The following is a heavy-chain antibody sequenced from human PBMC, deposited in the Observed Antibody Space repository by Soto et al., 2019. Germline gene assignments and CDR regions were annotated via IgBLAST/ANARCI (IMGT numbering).Heavy chain of an antibody. V-gene: IGHV3-33*01. Sequence: QVQLVESGGGVVQPGRSLRLSCAASGFTFSSYGMHWVRQAPGKGLEWVAVIWYDGSNKYYADSVKGRFTISRDNSKNTLYLQMNSLRAEDTAVYYCARGPYGDYVGIGLDYWGQGTLVTVSS. CDR3: ARGPYGDYVGIGLDY. D-gene: IGHD4-17*01. CDR2: IWYDGSNK. J-gene: IGHJ4*02. CDR1: GFTFSSYG.